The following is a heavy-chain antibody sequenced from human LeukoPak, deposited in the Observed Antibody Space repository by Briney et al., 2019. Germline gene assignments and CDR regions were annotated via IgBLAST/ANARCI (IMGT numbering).Heavy chain of an antibody. J-gene: IGHJ4*02. V-gene: IGHV4-39*01. CDR1: GGSISSSNYY. Sequence: SETLSLTCTVSGGSISSSNYYWGWIRQPPGKALEWIGSIYYSGSTYYNPSLKSRVTISVDTSKNQFSLKLSSVTAADTAVYYCARQYCSGGSCYSRGGEYWGQGTLVTVSS. CDR3: ARQYCSGGSCYSRGGEY. D-gene: IGHD2-15*01. CDR2: IYYSGST.